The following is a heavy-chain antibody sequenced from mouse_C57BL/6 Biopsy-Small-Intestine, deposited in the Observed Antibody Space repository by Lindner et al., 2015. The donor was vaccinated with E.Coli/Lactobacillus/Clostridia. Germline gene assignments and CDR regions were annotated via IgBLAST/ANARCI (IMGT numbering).Heavy chain of an antibody. J-gene: IGHJ4*01. CDR1: GYSIASDY. CDR2: ISFSGST. CDR3: ARWADDYPYYYAMDY. Sequence: VQLQESGPGLAKPSQTLSLTCSVTGYSIASDYWNWIRKFPGNKLEYMGYISFSGSTYYNPSLKSRISITRDTSKNQYCLQLNSVTTEDTATYYCARWADDYPYYYAMDYWGQGTSVTVSS. D-gene: IGHD2-4*01. V-gene: IGHV3-8*01.